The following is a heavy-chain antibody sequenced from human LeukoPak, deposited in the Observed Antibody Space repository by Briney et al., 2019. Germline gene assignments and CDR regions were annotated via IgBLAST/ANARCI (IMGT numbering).Heavy chain of an antibody. V-gene: IGHV1-18*01. CDR1: GYTFTSYG. CDR3: ARGGRDYDSSGYNWAIGY. Sequence: ASVKVSCKASGYTFTSYGISWVRQAPGQGLEWMGWISAYNGNTNYAQKLQGRVTMTTDTSTSTAYMELRSLRSDDTAVYYCARGGRDYDSSGYNWAIGYWGQGTLVTVSS. CDR2: ISAYNGNT. J-gene: IGHJ4*02. D-gene: IGHD3-22*01.